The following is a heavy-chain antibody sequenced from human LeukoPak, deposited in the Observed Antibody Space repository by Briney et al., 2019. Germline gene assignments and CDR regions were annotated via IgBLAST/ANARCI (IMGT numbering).Heavy chain of an antibody. J-gene: IGHJ4*02. CDR3: ARALIGYYFDY. CDR1: GFTFSSYS. CDR2: ISSSSSYI. Sequence: GGSLRLSCAASGFTFSSYSMNWVRQAPGKGLEWVSSISSSSSYIYYADSVKGRFTISRDNSKNSLYLQMNSLRAADTAVYYCARALIGYYFDYWGQGTLVTVSS. V-gene: IGHV3-21*06. D-gene: IGHD2-8*01.